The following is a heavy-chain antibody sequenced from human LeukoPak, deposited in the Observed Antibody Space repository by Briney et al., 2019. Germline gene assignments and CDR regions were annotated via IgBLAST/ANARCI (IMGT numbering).Heavy chain of an antibody. CDR1: GFTFSNYA. V-gene: IGHV3-48*01. D-gene: IGHD2-15*01. Sequence: GGSLRLSCAASGFTFSNYAMNWVRQAPGKGLEWVSHISRSTSSIYYTDSVKGRFTISRDNAKNSLYLQMNSLRAEDTAVYYCANDVGSSTTPDVWGKGTTVAVSS. J-gene: IGHJ6*04. CDR2: ISRSTSSI. CDR3: ANDVGSSTTPDV.